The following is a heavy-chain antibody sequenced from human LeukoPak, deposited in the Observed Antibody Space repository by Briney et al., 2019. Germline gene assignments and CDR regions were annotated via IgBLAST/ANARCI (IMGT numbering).Heavy chain of an antibody. Sequence: SVKVSCKASGGTFSSYAISWVRQAPGQGLEWMGGIIPIFGTANYAQKFQGRVTITADESTSTAYMELSSLRSEDTAVYYCARDLYDYVWGSYRRGFDPWGQGTLVTVSS. D-gene: IGHD3-16*02. J-gene: IGHJ5*02. CDR2: IIPIFGTA. CDR3: ARDLYDYVWGSYRRGFDP. CDR1: GGTFSSYA. V-gene: IGHV1-69*13.